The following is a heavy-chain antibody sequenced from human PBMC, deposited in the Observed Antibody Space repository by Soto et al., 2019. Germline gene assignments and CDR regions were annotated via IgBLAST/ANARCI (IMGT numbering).Heavy chain of an antibody. Sequence: GESLKVSCKGSAYSFTSYWIGWVRQMPGKGLEWMGIIYPGDSDTRYSPSFQGQVTISADKSISTAYLQWSSLKASDTAVYYCARHLDWEGDPPNENYYYGMDVWGQGTTVIVSS. J-gene: IGHJ6*02. CDR3: ARHLDWEGDPPNENYYYGMDV. D-gene: IGHD1-26*01. V-gene: IGHV5-51*01. CDR2: IYPGDSDT. CDR1: AYSFTSYW.